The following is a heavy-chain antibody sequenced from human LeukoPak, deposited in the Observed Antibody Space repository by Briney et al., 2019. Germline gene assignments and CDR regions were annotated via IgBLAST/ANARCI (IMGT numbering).Heavy chain of an antibody. CDR1: GFTFSNYG. CDR2: IRYDGSNK. V-gene: IGHV3-30*02. J-gene: IGHJ4*02. CDR3: TRDQVSVAGTGIDY. D-gene: IGHD6-19*01. Sequence: GGSLRLSCAASGFTFSNYGLHWVRQAPGKGLEWVAFIRYDGSNKYYADSVKGRFTISRDSSKNSLYLQMNSLRAEDTAVYYCTRDQVSVAGTGIDYWGQGTLVTVSS.